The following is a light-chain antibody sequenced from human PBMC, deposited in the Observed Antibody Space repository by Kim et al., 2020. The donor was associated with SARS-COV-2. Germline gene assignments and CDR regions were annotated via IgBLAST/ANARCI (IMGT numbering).Light chain of an antibody. J-gene: IGLJ3*02. CDR2: NND. V-gene: IGLV1-44*01. CDR1: NSNIGGNT. Sequence: GQWVTISCSGSNSNIGGNTVNWYQHLPGAAPKLLIFNNDKRPAGVPDRFSGSKSGTSASLAISGLQSEDEADYYCAVWDDSLIGPVFGGGTKVTVL. CDR3: AVWDDSLIGPV.